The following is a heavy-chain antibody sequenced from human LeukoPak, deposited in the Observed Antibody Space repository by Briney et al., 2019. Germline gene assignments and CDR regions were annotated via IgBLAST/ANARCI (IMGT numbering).Heavy chain of an antibody. CDR1: GFTFSSYW. V-gene: IGHV3-7*01. D-gene: IGHD3-3*01. Sequence: PGGSLRLSCAASGFTFSSYWMSWVRQAPGKGLEGAANIKQDGSEKNFVDSVKGRFTISRDNAKNSLYLQMNSLRAEDTAVYYCARAIGIWSGLSYWGQGTLVTVSS. CDR3: ARAIGIWSGLSY. CDR2: IKQDGSEK. J-gene: IGHJ4*02.